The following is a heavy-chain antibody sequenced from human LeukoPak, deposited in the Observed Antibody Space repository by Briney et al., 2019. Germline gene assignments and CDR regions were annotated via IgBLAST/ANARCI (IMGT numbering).Heavy chain of an antibody. CDR3: ARDRWLPNQYYFDY. D-gene: IGHD5-12*01. CDR2: IISDGSST. J-gene: IGHJ4*02. CDR1: GFTFSSYW. Sequence: GGSLRLSCAASGFTFSSYWMHWVRQAPGKGLVWVSRIISDGSSTSYADSVKGRFTISRDNAKNTLYLQMNSLRAEDTAVYYCARDRWLPNQYYFDYWGQGTLVTVSS. V-gene: IGHV3-74*01.